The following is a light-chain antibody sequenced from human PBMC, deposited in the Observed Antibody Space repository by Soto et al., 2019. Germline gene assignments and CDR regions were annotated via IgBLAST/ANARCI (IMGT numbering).Light chain of an antibody. CDR3: QQYNTYAT. CDR1: QSISSW. J-gene: IGKJ5*01. V-gene: IGKV1-5*01. Sequence: DIQMTQSPSTLSASVGDRGTITCRASQSISSWLAWYQQKPGKAPKLLIYDASSLESGVPSRFSGSGSGSEFNFTITGLQPDDFATYFCQQYNTYATFGQGTRLEIK. CDR2: DAS.